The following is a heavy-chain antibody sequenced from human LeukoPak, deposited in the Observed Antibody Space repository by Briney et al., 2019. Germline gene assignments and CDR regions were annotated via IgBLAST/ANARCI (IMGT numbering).Heavy chain of an antibody. CDR1: GASISSHY. V-gene: IGHV4-59*11. D-gene: IGHD1-26*01. J-gene: IGHJ5*02. CDR3: EKIEVGRFDP. CDR2: IYDRGGT. Sequence: SETLSLTCTVTGASISSHYWCWIRQTPGTGLEWIGDIYDRGGTTYNPSLKSRVSISVDTSRNQFSLNLRSVTAADTAVYYCEKIEVGRFDPWGQGTLVTVSS.